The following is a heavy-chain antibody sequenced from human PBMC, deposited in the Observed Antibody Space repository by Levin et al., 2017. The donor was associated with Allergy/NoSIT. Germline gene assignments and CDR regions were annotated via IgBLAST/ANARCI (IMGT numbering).Heavy chain of an antibody. CDR2: IYSGGST. J-gene: IGHJ6*03. CDR3: ARDQALDGDYGYYYYYYMDV. D-gene: IGHD4-17*01. V-gene: IGHV3-66*02. Sequence: GGSLRLSCAASGFTVSSNYMSWVRQAPGKGLEWVSVIYSGGSTYYADSVKGRFTISRDNSKNTLYLQMNSLRAEDTAVYYCARDQALDGDYGYYYYYYMDVWGKGTTVTVSS. CDR1: GFTVSSNY.